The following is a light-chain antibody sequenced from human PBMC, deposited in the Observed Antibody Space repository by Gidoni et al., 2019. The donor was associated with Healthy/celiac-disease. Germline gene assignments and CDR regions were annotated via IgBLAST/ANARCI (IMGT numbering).Light chain of an antibody. CDR1: PSVSSY. Sequence: EIVLTQSPATLSLSPGERATLSCRASPSVSSYLAWYQQKPGQAPRLLIYDASNRATGIPARFSGSGSGTDFTLTIISLEPEDFAVYYCQQRSNGHSSFGQGTKLEIK. V-gene: IGKV3-11*01. J-gene: IGKJ2*04. CDR2: DAS. CDR3: QQRSNGHSS.